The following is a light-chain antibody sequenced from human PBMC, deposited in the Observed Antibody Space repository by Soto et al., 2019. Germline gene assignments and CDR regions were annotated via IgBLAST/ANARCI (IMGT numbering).Light chain of an antibody. CDR2: DVS. V-gene: IGLV2-14*01. J-gene: IGLJ1*01. CDR1: SSDVGAYNS. CDR3: SSYTSSNSYV. Sequence: QSVLTQPASVSGSPGHSIDISCTGTSSDVGAYNSVSWYQQYPGKAPKLMIHDVSNRPSGVSDRFSGSKSGNTASLTISGLQAEDEADYYCSSYTSSNSYVFGSGTKVTVL.